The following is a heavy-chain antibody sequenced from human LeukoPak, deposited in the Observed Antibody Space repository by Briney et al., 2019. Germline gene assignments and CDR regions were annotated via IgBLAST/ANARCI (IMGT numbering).Heavy chain of an antibody. D-gene: IGHD1-1*01. CDR1: GFTFSNAW. V-gene: IGHV3-15*01. Sequence: GGSLRLSCAASGFTFSNAWMSWVRQGPGKGLECVGRIKSKTDGGTTDYAAPVKGRFTISRGDSKNTLYLQMNSLKTEDTAVYYCTTSPNWNDGSVGPFDPWGQGTLVTVSS. J-gene: IGHJ5*02. CDR3: TTSPNWNDGSVGPFDP. CDR2: IKSKTDGGTT.